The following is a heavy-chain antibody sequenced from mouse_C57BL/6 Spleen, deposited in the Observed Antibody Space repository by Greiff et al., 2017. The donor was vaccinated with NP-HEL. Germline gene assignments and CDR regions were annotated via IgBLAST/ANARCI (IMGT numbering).Heavy chain of an antibody. Sequence: QVQLKQPGAELVMPGASVKLSCKASGYTFTSYWMHWVKQRPGQGLEWIGEIDPSDSYTNYNQKFKGKSTLTVDKSSSTAYMQLSSLTSEDSAVYYCARRGYDGYYFDYWGQGTTLTVSS. CDR3: ARRGYDGYYFDY. D-gene: IGHD2-3*01. CDR1: GYTFTSYW. CDR2: IDPSDSYT. V-gene: IGHV1-69*01. J-gene: IGHJ2*01.